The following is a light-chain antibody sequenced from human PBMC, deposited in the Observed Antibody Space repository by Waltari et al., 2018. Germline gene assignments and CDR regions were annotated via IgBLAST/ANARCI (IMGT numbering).Light chain of an antibody. CDR3: AVWDDRLSGWV. J-gene: IGLJ3*02. CDR2: RDN. V-gene: IGLV1-47*01. Sequence: QSVLTQPPSASGTPGQRVTMSCSGGGSNIANNYVMWYQQLPGTAPRLLVFRDNERPSGVPDRFFGSKSGTSASLAISGLRSEDEADYYCAVWDDRLSGWVFGGGTKLTVL. CDR1: GSNIANNY.